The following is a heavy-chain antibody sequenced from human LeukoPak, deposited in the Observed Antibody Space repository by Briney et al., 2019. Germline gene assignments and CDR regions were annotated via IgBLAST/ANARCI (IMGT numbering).Heavy chain of an antibody. CDR2: IKQDGSEK. J-gene: IGHJ4*02. CDR3: ARGTHDIVVVVATTQIDY. Sequence: GGSLRLSCAASGFTFSTYWMSWVRQAPGKGLERVANIKQDGSEKYYVDSVKGRFTISRDNAKNSLYLQMNSLRAEDTAVYYCARGTHDIVVVVATTQIDYWGQGTLVTVSS. D-gene: IGHD2-15*01. CDR1: GFTFSTYW. V-gene: IGHV3-7*03.